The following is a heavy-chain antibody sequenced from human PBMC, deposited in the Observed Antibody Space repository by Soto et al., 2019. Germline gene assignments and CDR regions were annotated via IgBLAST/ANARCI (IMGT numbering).Heavy chain of an antibody. D-gene: IGHD2-21*01. Sequence: QVQLVQSGAEVKTPGASVKVSCKASGYTFASYDINWVRQAPGQGLEWMGWMNPNSGNTGFAQKFQGRLTLTRDTALTIAHMELSSLRNEATAVYYCAISDGSDFNWLDSWGQGTLVTVS. CDR1: GYTFASYD. CDR3: AISDGSDFNWLDS. CDR2: MNPNSGNT. J-gene: IGHJ5*01. V-gene: IGHV1-8*01.